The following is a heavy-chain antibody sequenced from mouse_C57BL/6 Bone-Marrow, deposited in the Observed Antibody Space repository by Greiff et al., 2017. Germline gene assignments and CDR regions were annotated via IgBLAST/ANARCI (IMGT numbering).Heavy chain of an antibody. V-gene: IGHV5-9-1*02. CDR2: ISSGGDYI. J-gene: IGHJ4*01. D-gene: IGHD2-4*01. CDR1: GFTFSSYA. Sequence: EVMLVESGEGLVKPGGSLKLSCAASGFTFSSYAMSWVRQTPEKRLEWVAYISSGGDYIYYADTVKGRFTISRDNARNTLYLQMSSLKSEDTAIYACTRVYYDYDGGYWGQGTSVTVSS. CDR3: TRVYYDYDGGY.